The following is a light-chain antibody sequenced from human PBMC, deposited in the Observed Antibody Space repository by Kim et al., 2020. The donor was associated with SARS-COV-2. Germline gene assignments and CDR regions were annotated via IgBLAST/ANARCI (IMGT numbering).Light chain of an antibody. Sequence: SPGKRTTLSCRASQSVSSYLAWYQQKPGQAPRLLIYDASNRATGIPARFSGSGSGTDFTLTISSLEPEDFAVYYCQQRSNWPPLTFGGGTKVDIK. J-gene: IGKJ4*01. V-gene: IGKV3-11*01. CDR1: QSVSSY. CDR3: QQRSNWPPLT. CDR2: DAS.